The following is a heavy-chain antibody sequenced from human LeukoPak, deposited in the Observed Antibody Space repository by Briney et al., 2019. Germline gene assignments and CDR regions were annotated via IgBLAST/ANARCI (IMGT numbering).Heavy chain of an antibody. CDR2: IYYSGST. D-gene: IGHD2-15*01. CDR1: GGSISSGGYY. CDR3: ARVAGYCSGGSCEPLDY. Sequence: SQTLSLTCTVSGGSISSGGYYWSWIRQHPGKGLEWIGYIYYSGSTYYNPSLKSRVTISVDTSKNQFSLKLSSVTAADTAVYYRARVAGYCSGGSCEPLDYWGQGTLVTVSS. J-gene: IGHJ4*02. V-gene: IGHV4-31*03.